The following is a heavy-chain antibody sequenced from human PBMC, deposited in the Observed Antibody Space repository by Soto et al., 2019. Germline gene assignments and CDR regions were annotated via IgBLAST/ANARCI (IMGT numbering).Heavy chain of an antibody. CDR1: LFSLSTSGVG. CDR3: AHRSGGNFDWLLWEEEEEDGMDV. Sequence: SGPTLVNPTQTLTLTCTFSLFSLSTSGVGVGWIRQPPGKALEWLALLYWNDDKRYSPSLKSRLTITKDTSKNQVVLTMTNMDPVDTATYYCAHRSGGNFDWLLWEEEEEDGMDVWGKGTTVTVSS. V-gene: IGHV2-5*01. D-gene: IGHD3-9*01. J-gene: IGHJ6*04. CDR2: LYWNDDK.